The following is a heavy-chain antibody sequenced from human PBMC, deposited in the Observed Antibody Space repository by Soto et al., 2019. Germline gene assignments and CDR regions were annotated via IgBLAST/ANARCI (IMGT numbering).Heavy chain of an antibody. CDR1: GLTFSRCT. CDR3: AIDLYAASPYYYMDV. V-gene: IGHV3-21*01. J-gene: IGHJ6*03. Sequence: GRSLRLPCGASGLTFSRCTKNVVRQAPGKGLEWVSSISSSSSYIYYADSVKGRFTISRDNAKNSLYLQMNSLRAEDTAVYYCAIDLYAASPYYYMDVWGNGPTVTVPS. CDR2: ISSSSSYI. D-gene: IGHD2-15*01.